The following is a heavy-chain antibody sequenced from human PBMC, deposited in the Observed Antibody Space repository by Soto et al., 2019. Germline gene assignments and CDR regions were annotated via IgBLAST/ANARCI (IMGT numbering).Heavy chain of an antibody. Sequence: QVQLVQSGAEVKKPGASVKVSCKASGYTFTSYGISWVRQAPGQGLEWMGWISAYNGNTNYAQKLQGRVTMTTDTSTSTAYMELRSLRSDDPSVYYCAREALVPAALLPDAFDIWGQGTMVTVSS. V-gene: IGHV1-18*01. D-gene: IGHD2-2*01. CDR2: ISAYNGNT. CDR1: GYTFTSYG. J-gene: IGHJ3*02. CDR3: AREALVPAALLPDAFDI.